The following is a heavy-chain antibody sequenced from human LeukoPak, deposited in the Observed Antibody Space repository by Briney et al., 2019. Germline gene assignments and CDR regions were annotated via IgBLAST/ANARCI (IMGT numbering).Heavy chain of an antibody. J-gene: IGHJ5*02. CDR3: ARALRSQQLVLGNWFDP. V-gene: IGHV3-21*01. CDR2: INGSSSYI. D-gene: IGHD6-13*01. Sequence: GGSLRLSCAASGFTFSSHCMHWVRQAPGKGLEWVSRINGSSSYIYYADSVKGRFTISRDNAKNSLYLQMNSLRAEDTAVYYCARALRSQQLVLGNWFDPWGQGTLVTVSS. CDR1: GFTFSSHC.